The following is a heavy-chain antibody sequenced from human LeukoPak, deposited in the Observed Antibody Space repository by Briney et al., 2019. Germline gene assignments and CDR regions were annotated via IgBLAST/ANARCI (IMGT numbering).Heavy chain of an antibody. Sequence: GGSLRLSCAASGFTFSDYYMSLIRQAPGKGLEWVSYISSSGSTIYYADSVKGRFTISRDNAKNSLYLQMNSLRAEDTAVYYCARSWYADPLFDYWGQGTLVTVSS. CDR2: ISSSGSTI. CDR1: GFTFSDYY. V-gene: IGHV3-11*01. D-gene: IGHD6-13*01. J-gene: IGHJ4*02. CDR3: ARSWYADPLFDY.